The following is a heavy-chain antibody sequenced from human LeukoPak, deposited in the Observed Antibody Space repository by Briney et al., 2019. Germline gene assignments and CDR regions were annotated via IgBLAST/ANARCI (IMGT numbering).Heavy chain of an antibody. CDR3: AELGITMIGGV. Sequence: GGSLRLSCAVSGFTFSSYWMNWVRQAPGKGLEWVSGINWNGGSTDYADSVEGRFTISRDNAKNSLYLQMNSLRAEDTAVYYCAELGITMIGGVWGKGATVTISS. D-gene: IGHD3-10*02. V-gene: IGHV3-20*04. J-gene: IGHJ6*04. CDR1: GFTFSSYW. CDR2: INWNGGST.